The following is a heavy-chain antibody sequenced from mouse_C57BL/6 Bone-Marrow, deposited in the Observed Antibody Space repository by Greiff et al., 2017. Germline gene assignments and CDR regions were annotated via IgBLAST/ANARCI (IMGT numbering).Heavy chain of an antibody. Sequence: EVQLQQSGAELVRPGASVKLSCTASGFNIKDYYMHWVKQRPEQGLEWIGRIDPEDGDTEYAPKFQGKATLTADTSSNTAYLQLSSLTSEDTAVYYCVIYDYDSSNWWFDVWGTGTTVTVSS. CDR3: VIYDYDSSNWWFDV. D-gene: IGHD1-1*01. CDR1: GFNIKDYY. CDR2: IDPEDGDT. V-gene: IGHV14-1*01. J-gene: IGHJ1*03.